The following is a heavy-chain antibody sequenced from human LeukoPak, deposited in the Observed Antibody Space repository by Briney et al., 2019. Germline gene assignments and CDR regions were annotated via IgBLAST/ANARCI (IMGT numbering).Heavy chain of an antibody. CDR2: IYSGGST. CDR1: GFTVSSNY. V-gene: IGHV3-53*01. Sequence: PGGSLRLSCAASGFTVSSNYMSWVRQAPGKGLEWVSVIYSGGSTYYADSVKGRFTISRDNAKNSLYLQMNSLRAEDTAVFYCARYTSGWIDYYYYGMDVWGQGTTVTVSS. J-gene: IGHJ6*02. D-gene: IGHD6-19*01. CDR3: ARYTSGWIDYYYYGMDV.